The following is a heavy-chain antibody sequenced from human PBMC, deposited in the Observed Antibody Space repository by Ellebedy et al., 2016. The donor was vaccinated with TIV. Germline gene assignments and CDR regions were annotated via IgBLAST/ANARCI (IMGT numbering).Heavy chain of an antibody. CDR1: GGTFSGYT. D-gene: IGHD3-9*01. CDR2: IIPIFETT. CDR3: ARDSILRYSDWRGANYYYGMDV. J-gene: IGHJ6*02. V-gene: IGHV1-69*13. Sequence: SVKVSCKASGGTFSGYTISWVRQAPGQGLEWMGGIIPIFETTNYAQKFQGRVTITADESTRTAYMELNSLRSEDTAVYFCARDSILRYSDWRGANYYYGMDVWGQGTTVTVSS.